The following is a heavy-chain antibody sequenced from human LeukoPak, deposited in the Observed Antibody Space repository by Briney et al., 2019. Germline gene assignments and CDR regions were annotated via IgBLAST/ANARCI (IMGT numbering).Heavy chain of an antibody. V-gene: IGHV5-51*01. CDR2: IYPGDSDT. Sequence: GESLKISCKCSGSIFTSHWIAWGRPMPGKGLGWMGIIYPGDSDTRYSPSFQGQVTISADKSISTAYLQRSSLKASDTAMYYCARHAETGLWFDPWGQGTLVTVSS. D-gene: IGHD1-1*01. CDR1: GSIFTSHW. J-gene: IGHJ5*02. CDR3: ARHAETGLWFDP.